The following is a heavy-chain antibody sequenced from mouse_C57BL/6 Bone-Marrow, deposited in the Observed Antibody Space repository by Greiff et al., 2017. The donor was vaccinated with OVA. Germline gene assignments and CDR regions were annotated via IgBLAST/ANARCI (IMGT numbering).Heavy chain of an antibody. D-gene: IGHD1-1*01. CDR2: ISYDGSN. CDR1: GYSITSGYY. V-gene: IGHV3-6*01. CDR3: ARDTTVGLDAMDY. J-gene: IGHJ4*01. Sequence: ESGPGLVKPSQSLSLTCSVTGYSITSGYYWNWIRQFPGNKLEWMGYISYDGSNNYNPSLKNRISITRDTSKNQFFLKLNSVTTEDTATYYCARDTTVGLDAMDYWGQGTSVTVSS.